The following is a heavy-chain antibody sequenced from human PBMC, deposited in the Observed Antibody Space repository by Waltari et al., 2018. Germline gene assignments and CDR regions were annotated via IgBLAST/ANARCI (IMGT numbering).Heavy chain of an antibody. CDR2: IRGSGGST. J-gene: IGHJ4*02. Sequence: EVQLLESGGGAVQPGGSLRLPCAGSGFNFSSYAMNCVRMAPGKGLEWVSGIRGSGGSTYYADSVKGRFTISRDNSKNTLYLQMNSLRAEDTAVYYCAKDRNLDGTAAITYWGQGTLVTVSS. V-gene: IGHV3-23*01. CDR1: GFNFSSYA. CDR3: AKDRNLDGTAAITY. D-gene: IGHD2-2*01.